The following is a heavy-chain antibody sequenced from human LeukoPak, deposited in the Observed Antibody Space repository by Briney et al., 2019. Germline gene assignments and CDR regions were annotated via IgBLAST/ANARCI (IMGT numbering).Heavy chain of an antibody. CDR1: GFTFTGHS. J-gene: IGHJ4*02. CDR3: AREKQSGRTPFDY. V-gene: IGHV3-30*04. D-gene: IGHD2-15*01. CDR2: VADDEKTI. Sequence: GGSLRLSCVASGFTFTGHSMHWVRQAPGKVLEWVAVVADDEKTIFYADSLKGRFTVSRDNSKNTVYLQMNSLRDEDTAVYYCAREKQSGRTPFDYWGQGSLVTVSS.